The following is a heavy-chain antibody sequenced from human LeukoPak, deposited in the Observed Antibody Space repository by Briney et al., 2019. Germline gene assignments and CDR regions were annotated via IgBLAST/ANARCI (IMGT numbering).Heavy chain of an antibody. CDR1: GYTFTSNG. CDR3: ATQSALVY. D-gene: IGHD2-8*02. Sequence: ASVKVSCKASGYTFTSNGISWVRQAPGKGLEWMGGFDPEDGETIYAQKFQGRVTMTEDTSTDTAYMELSSLRSEDTAVYYCATQSALVYWGQGTLVTVSS. CDR2: FDPEDGET. V-gene: IGHV1-24*01. J-gene: IGHJ4*02.